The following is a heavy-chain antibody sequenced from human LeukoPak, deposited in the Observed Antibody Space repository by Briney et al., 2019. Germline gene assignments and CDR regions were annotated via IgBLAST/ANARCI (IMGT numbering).Heavy chain of an antibody. CDR3: TRVTSWRTGFDY. CDR2: ITWNSDDM. J-gene: IGHJ4*02. V-gene: IGHV3-9*01. Sequence: PGRSLRLSCAVSGFSFEAYGMYWVRQAPGKGLEWVSGITWNSDDMAYADSVKGRFTISRDNAKNCLYLQMNSLTVEDTALYYCTRVTSWRTGFDYWGQGTLVTVSS. CDR1: GFSFEAYG. D-gene: IGHD1-1*01.